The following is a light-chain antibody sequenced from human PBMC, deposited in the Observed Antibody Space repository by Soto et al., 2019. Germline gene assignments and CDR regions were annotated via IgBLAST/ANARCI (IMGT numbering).Light chain of an antibody. V-gene: IGKV1-5*01. CDR2: DAS. Sequence: DIQMTQSPSTLSASVGDRVTITCRASQSISSWLAWYQQKPGKAPKLLIYDASSLESGVPSRFSGSGSGTEFTLTISSLQPDDVATYYCQHHHTFGQGTKVEIK. CDR3: QHHHT. J-gene: IGKJ1*01. CDR1: QSISSW.